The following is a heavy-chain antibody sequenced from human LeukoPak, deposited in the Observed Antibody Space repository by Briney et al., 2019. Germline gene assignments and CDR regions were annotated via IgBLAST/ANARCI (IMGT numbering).Heavy chain of an antibody. CDR3: AKDSESSGSYFLDAFDI. V-gene: IGHV3-33*06. Sequence: GGSLRLSCAASGFTFSTYGMHWVRQAPGKGLEWVAVIGYDGSNKYYADSVKGRFTISRDNSKNTLYLQMNSLRAEDTAVYYCAKDSESSGSYFLDAFDIWGQGTMVTVSS. J-gene: IGHJ3*02. D-gene: IGHD1-26*01. CDR2: IGYDGSNK. CDR1: GFTFSTYG.